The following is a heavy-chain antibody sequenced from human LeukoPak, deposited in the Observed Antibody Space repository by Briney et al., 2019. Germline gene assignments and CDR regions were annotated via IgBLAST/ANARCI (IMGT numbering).Heavy chain of an antibody. Sequence: SETLSLTCTVSGGSISSYYWSWIRQPPGKGLEWIGYIYYSGSTNYNPSLKSRVTISVDTSKNQFSLKLSSVTAADTAVYYCARGPLYYDFWSGYYAYNWFDPWGQGTLVTVSS. V-gene: IGHV4-59*12. CDR1: GGSISSYY. J-gene: IGHJ5*02. D-gene: IGHD3-3*01. CDR2: IYYSGST. CDR3: ARGPLYYDFWSGYYAYNWFDP.